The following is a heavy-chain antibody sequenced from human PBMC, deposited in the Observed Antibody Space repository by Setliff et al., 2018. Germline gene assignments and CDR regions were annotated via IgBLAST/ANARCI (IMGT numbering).Heavy chain of an antibody. V-gene: IGHV1-18*04. Sequence: ASVKVSCKASGYTFTNYGITWVRQAPGQGLEWMGWISAYDGNTRFAQNIQGRVTMTTDTYTSTANMELRSLRSDDTAVYYCVRAPPTVVIPPGRAFFDPWGQGTLVTVSS. CDR2: ISAYDGNT. D-gene: IGHD2-2*01. J-gene: IGHJ5*02. CDR3: VRAPPTVVIPPGRAFFDP. CDR1: GYTFTNYG.